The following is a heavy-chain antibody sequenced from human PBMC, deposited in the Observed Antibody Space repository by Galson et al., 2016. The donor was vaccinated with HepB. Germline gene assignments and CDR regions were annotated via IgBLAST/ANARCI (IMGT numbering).Heavy chain of an antibody. V-gene: IGHV4-4*02. CDR3: ARGGDWRRDY. D-gene: IGHD2-21*02. J-gene: IGHJ4*02. Sequence: SETLSLTCAVYGDSVSSNTWWTWVRQPPGKGLEWIGEIHHRRSSNFNPSLKSRVTISVDKSKNQFSLRLNSVTAADTAVYFCARGGDWRRDYWGQGGLVTVSS. CDR1: GDSVSSNTW. CDR2: IHHRRSS.